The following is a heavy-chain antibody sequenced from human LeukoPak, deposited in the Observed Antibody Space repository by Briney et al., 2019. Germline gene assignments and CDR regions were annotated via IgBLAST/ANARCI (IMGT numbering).Heavy chain of an antibody. CDR3: AKAMYTVVVTAAPLGY. CDR2: ISGSGGST. J-gene: IGHJ4*02. CDR1: GFTFSSYA. Sequence: PGGSLRLSCAASGFTFSSYAMSWVRQAPGNGLEWVSAISGSGGSTYYADSVKGRFTISRDNSKNTLYLQMNSLRAEDTAVYYCAKAMYTVVVTAAPLGYWGQGTLVAVSS. D-gene: IGHD2-2*01. V-gene: IGHV3-23*01.